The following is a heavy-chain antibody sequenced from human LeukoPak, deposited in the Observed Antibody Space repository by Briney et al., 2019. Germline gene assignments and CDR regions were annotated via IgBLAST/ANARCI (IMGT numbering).Heavy chain of an antibody. D-gene: IGHD3-10*01. CDR1: GFTFSSYA. CDR2: ISGSGGST. CDR3: AKGEWFNYYYYYYMDV. V-gene: IGHV3-23*01. J-gene: IGHJ6*03. Sequence: GGSLRLSCAASGFTFSSYAMSWVRQAPGKGLEWVSAISGSGGSTYYADSVKGRFTISRDNSKNTLYLQMNSLRAEDTAVYYCAKGEWFNYYYYYYMDVWGEGTTVTVSS.